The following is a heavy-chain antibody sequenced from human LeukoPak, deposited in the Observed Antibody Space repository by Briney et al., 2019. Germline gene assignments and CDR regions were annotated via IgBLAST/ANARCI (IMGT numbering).Heavy chain of an antibody. CDR3: ANAVGSLGYCSSTSCSSSNPDY. V-gene: IGHV3-30-3*01. Sequence: GGSLRLSCAASGFTFSSYALHWVRQAPGKGLEWVAVISFDGSNKYYADSVKGRFIISRDNSKNTLYLQMNSLRAEDTAVYYCANAVGSLGYCSSTSCSSSNPDYWGQGTLVTVSS. CDR2: ISFDGSNK. D-gene: IGHD2-2*01. CDR1: GFTFSSYA. J-gene: IGHJ4*02.